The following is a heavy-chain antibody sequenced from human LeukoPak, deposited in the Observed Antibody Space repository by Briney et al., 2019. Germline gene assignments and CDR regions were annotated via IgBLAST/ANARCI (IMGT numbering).Heavy chain of an antibody. CDR2: IYTSGST. CDR3: ARPGYGGNADAFDI. V-gene: IGHV4-4*09. CDR1: GGSISSYY. D-gene: IGHD4-23*01. Sequence: SETLSLTCTVSGGSISSYYWSWIRQPPGKGLEWIGYIYTSGSTNYNPSLKSRVTISVDTSKNQFSLKLSSVTAADTAVYYCARPGYGGNADAFDIWGQGTMVTVSS. J-gene: IGHJ3*02.